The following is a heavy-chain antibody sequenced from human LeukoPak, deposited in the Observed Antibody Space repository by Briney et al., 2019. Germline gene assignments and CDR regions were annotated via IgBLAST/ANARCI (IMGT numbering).Heavy chain of an antibody. J-gene: IGHJ4*02. D-gene: IGHD1-20*01. CDR1: GFTFTNAW. CDR3: STLTSRGLSDS. Sequence: GGSLRLSCTASGFTFTNAWMNWVRQAPGKGLEWVGRIKSKADGETIDYAAPVKVRFPFSRDDSKNMLYLQMNSLKSEDTAFYYCSTLTSRGLSDSWGQGTLVTVSS. CDR2: IKSKADGETI. V-gene: IGHV3-15*07.